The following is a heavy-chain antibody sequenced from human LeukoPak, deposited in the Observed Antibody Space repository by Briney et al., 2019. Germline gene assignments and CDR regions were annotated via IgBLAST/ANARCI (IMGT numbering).Heavy chain of an antibody. J-gene: IGHJ1*01. V-gene: IGHV3-7*01. Sequence: PGGSLGLSCAASGFTFSSYWVSWVRQAPGKGLEWVANIKQDGSEKYYVDSVKGRFTISRDNAKNSLYLQMNSLRAEDTAVYYCARGGRDTAMVGPSHGGALFQHWGQGTMVTVSS. CDR1: GFTFSSYW. D-gene: IGHD5-18*01. CDR3: ARGGRDTAMVGPSHGGALFQH. CDR2: IKQDGSEK.